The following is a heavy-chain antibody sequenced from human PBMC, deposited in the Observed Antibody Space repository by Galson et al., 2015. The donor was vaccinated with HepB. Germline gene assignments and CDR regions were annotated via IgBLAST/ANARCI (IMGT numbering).Heavy chain of an antibody. CDR3: AKDGQFWGRCTNGVCYFDS. V-gene: IGHV3-30*18. CDR2: ISDDGKKK. CDR1: GFFFSNFG. Sequence: SLRLSCAASGFFFSNFGMHWVRQAPGKGLEWVAVISDDGKKKFYGDSVMGRFTISRDNSKNTLYLEMNSLGVEDTAVYYCAKDGQFWGRCTNGVCYFDSWGQGTLVTVSS. J-gene: IGHJ4*02. D-gene: IGHD2-8*01.